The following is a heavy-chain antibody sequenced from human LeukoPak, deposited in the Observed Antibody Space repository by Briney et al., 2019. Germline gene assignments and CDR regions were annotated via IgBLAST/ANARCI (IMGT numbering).Heavy chain of an antibody. V-gene: IGHV4-38-2*02. CDR1: GYSISSGYY. D-gene: IGHD6-13*01. CDR2: IYHSGST. J-gene: IGHJ5*02. CDR3: ARRLLIAAAGNFDWFDP. Sequence: SETLSLTCTVSGYSISSGYYWGWIRQPPGKGLEWIGSIYHSGSTYYNPSLKSRVTISVDTSKNQFSLKLSSVTAADTAVYYCARRLLIAAAGNFDWFDPWGQGTLVTVSP.